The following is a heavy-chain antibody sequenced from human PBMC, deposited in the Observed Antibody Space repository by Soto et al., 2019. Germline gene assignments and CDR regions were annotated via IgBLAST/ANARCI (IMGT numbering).Heavy chain of an antibody. CDR1: GGTFSSYA. D-gene: IGHD1-26*01. CDR3: ARGSSGSYSKYYYYYGMDV. J-gene: IGHJ6*02. V-gene: IGHV1-69*13. CDR2: IIPIFGTA. Sequence: GASVKVSCKASGGTFSSYAISWVRQAPGQGLEWMGGIIPIFGTANYAQKFQGRVTITADESTSTAYMELSSLRSEDTAVYYCARGSSGSYSKYYYYYGMDVWGQGTTVTVSS.